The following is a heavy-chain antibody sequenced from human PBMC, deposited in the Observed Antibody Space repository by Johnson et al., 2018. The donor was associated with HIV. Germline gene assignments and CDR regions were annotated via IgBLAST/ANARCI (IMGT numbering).Heavy chain of an antibody. Sequence: MQLVEPGVGLFQPGGSLRLSCSASGSNVSSNFMSWVRQVPGNGLEGVSVIYRGGSPKYADSVKGRSTISRDNAKNSLYLQMNSLRAEDTAVYYCAKDKESSSSPGAFDIWGQGTMVTVSS. CDR3: AKDKESSSSPGAFDI. CDR1: GSNVSSNF. CDR2: IYRGGSP. V-gene: IGHV3-66*01. D-gene: IGHD6-6*01. J-gene: IGHJ3*02.